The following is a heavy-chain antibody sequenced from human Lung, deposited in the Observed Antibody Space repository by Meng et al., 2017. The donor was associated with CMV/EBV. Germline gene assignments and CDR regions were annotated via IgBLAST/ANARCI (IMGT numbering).Heavy chain of an antibody. D-gene: IGHD3-22*01. V-gene: IGHV1-69*05. CDR2: IIPIFGTA. Sequence: SVXVSXXASGGTFSSYAISWVRQAPGQGLEWMGGIIPIFGTANYAQKFQGRVTITTDESTSTAYMELSSLRSEDTAVYYCARDPHTLYDSSGYYYYYGMDVWGQGTXVTVSS. CDR3: ARDPHTLYDSSGYYYYYGMDV. J-gene: IGHJ6*02. CDR1: GGTFSSYA.